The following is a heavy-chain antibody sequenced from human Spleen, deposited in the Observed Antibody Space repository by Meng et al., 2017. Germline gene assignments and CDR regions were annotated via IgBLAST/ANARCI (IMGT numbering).Heavy chain of an antibody. J-gene: IGHJ4*02. CDR1: DYTFIGYG. CDR3: AKGTPGRSYCDY. Sequence: QQLQSGPEVKQPGASLKVSCKASDYTFIGYGVCWVRQAPGQGLEWMAWLGAHPGDTSFAPKFLGRVTVTADTATATAYMELRSLRSDDTAVYYCAKGTPGRSYCDYWGLGTLVTVSS. CDR2: LGAHPGDT. D-gene: IGHD3-10*01. V-gene: IGHV1-18*01.